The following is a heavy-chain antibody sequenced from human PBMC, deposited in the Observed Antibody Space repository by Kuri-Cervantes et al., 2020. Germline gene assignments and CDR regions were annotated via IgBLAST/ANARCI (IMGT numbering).Heavy chain of an antibody. CDR1: RFTVRSSE. CDR2: ISWNSGSI. D-gene: IGHD1-1*01. CDR3: ARAGWVERLLWVSDY. V-gene: IGHV3-20*04. J-gene: IGHJ4*02. Sequence: GGSLRLSCAASRFTVRSSEMRWVRQAPEKGLEWVSGISWNSGSIGYADSVKGRFTISRDNAKNSLYLQMNSLRAEDTAVYYCARAGWVERLLWVSDYWGQGTLVTVSS.